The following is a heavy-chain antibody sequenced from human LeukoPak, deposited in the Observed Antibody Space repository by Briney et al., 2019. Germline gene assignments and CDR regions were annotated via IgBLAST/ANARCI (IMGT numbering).Heavy chain of an antibody. J-gene: IGHJ4*02. CDR3: ARHSTASGYLNYFDY. CDR1: GGSISSYY. D-gene: IGHD1-1*01. CDR2: IYYSGST. Sequence: SETLSLTCTVSGGSISSYYLTWIRQPPGKGLEWIGYIYYSGSTTYNPSLKSRVTISVDTSKNQFSLKLNSVTAADTAVYYCARHSTASGYLNYFDYWGQGTLVTVSS. V-gene: IGHV4-59*08.